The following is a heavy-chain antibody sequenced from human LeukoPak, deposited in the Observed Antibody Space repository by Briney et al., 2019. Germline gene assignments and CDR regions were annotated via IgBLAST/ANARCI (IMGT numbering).Heavy chain of an antibody. CDR3: ARDLFYYDSRKPVNYFDY. CDR1: GFTFSSYW. D-gene: IGHD3-22*01. V-gene: IGHV3-7*03. Sequence: GGSLRLSCAASGFTFSSYWMSWVRQAPGKGLEWVANIKQDGSEKYYVDSVKGRFTISRDNAKNSLYLQMNSLRAEDTAVYYCARDLFYYDSRKPVNYFDYWGQGTLVTVSS. J-gene: IGHJ4*02. CDR2: IKQDGSEK.